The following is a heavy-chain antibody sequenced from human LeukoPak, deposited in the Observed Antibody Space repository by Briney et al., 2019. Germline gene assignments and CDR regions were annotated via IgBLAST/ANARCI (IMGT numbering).Heavy chain of an antibody. CDR3: TRAWDGYNYGY. CDR1: AFTFGDYA. V-gene: IGHV3-49*03. D-gene: IGHD5-24*01. J-gene: IGHJ4*02. Sequence: PGRSLRLSCTASAFTFGDYAMSWFRQAPGKGLEWVGFIRSKAYGGTTEYAASVKGRFTISRDDSKSIAYLQMNSLKTEDTAVYYCTRAWDGYNYGYWGQGTLVTVSS. CDR2: IRSKAYGGTT.